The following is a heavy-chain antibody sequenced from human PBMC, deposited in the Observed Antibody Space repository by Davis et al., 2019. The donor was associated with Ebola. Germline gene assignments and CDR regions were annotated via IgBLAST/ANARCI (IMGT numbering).Heavy chain of an antibody. V-gene: IGHV1-2*06. J-gene: IGHJ5*02. CDR3: AREGYYGSGSYSVDP. D-gene: IGHD3-10*01. Sequence: AASVKVSCKASGYTFTGYYMHWVRQAPGQGLEWMGRINPNSGGTNYAQKFQGRVTMTRDTSISTAYMELSRLRSDDTAVYYCAREGYYGSGSYSVDPWGQGTLVTVSS. CDR2: INPNSGGT. CDR1: GYTFTGYY.